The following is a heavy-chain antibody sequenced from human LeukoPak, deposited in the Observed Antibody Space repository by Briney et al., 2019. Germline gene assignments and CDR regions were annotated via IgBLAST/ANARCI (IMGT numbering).Heavy chain of an antibody. CDR1: GFTFSSYA. Sequence: GESLRLSCAASGFTFSSYAMSWIRQAPGKGLEWVSAISGSGGSTYYADSVKGRFTISRDNSKNTLYLQMNSLRAEDTAVYYCATTLFCGGDCYRDAFDIWGQGTMVTVSS. CDR3: ATTLFCGGDCYRDAFDI. V-gene: IGHV3-23*01. J-gene: IGHJ3*02. D-gene: IGHD2-21*02. CDR2: ISGSGGST.